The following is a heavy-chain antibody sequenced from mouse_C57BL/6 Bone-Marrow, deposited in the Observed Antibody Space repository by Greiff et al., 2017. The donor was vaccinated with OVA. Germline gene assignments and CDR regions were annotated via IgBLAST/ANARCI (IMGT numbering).Heavy chain of an antibody. D-gene: IGHD1-1*01. CDR3: ARPGYGSPFAY. Sequence: QVQLKESGPELVKPGASVKISCKASGYAFSSSWMNWVKQRPGKGLEWIGRIYPGDGDTNYNGKFKGKATLTADKSSSTAYMQLSSLTSEDSAVYFCARPGYGSPFAYWGQGTLVTVSA. CDR1: GYAFSSSW. V-gene: IGHV1-82*01. CDR2: IYPGDGDT. J-gene: IGHJ3*01.